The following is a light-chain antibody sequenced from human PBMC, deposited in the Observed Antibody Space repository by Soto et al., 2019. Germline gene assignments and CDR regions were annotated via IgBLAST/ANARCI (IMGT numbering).Light chain of an antibody. CDR2: ESN. CDR3: ASWDHSLSGCV. CDR1: ISNIGNNY. V-gene: IGLV1-51*02. Sequence: QAVLTQPPSVAAAPGQKVTISCSGTISNIGNNYVSWYQQLPGAAPTLLIYESNRRPTGIPDRFSGSKSATSATLDITGLQTGDEAAYYCASWDHSLSGCVFGSGTKVTVL. J-gene: IGLJ1*01.